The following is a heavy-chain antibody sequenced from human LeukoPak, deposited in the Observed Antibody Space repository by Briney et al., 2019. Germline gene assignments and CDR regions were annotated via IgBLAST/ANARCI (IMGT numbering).Heavy chain of an antibody. Sequence: SETLSLTCAVYGGSFSGYYWSWIRQPPGKGLEWIGEINHSGSTNYNPSLKSRVTISVDTSKNQFSLKLSSVTAADTAVYYCARKSYCSGGSCYRFDPWGQGTLVTVSP. CDR2: INHSGST. J-gene: IGHJ5*02. CDR3: ARKSYCSGGSCYRFDP. D-gene: IGHD2-15*01. CDR1: GGSFSGYY. V-gene: IGHV4-34*01.